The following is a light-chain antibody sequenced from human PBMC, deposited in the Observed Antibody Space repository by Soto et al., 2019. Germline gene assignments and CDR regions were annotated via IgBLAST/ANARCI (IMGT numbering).Light chain of an antibody. CDR1: QSLSSTF. CDR3: QQFGSSPPRLT. Sequence: EIVLTQSPGTLSLSPGERATLSCRASQSLSSTFLAWYQQKPGQAPRLLIYAASSRAAGIPDRFSGSVSGTDFTLTISRLEPEDFAVYYCQQFGSSPPRLTFGGVTKVEIK. J-gene: IGKJ4*01. V-gene: IGKV3-20*01. CDR2: AAS.